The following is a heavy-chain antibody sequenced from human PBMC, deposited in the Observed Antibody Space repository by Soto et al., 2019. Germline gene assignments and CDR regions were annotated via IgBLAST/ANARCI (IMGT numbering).Heavy chain of an antibody. V-gene: IGHV1-2*02. CDR2: INPNSGGT. CDR1: GYTFTGYY. J-gene: IGHJ6*02. D-gene: IGHD1-7*01. Sequence: GASVKVSCKASGYTFTGYYMHWVRQAPGQGLEWMGWINPNSGGTNYAQKFQGRVTMTRDTSISTAYMELSRLRSDDTAVYYCARVRVVGTTFHYYYYGMDVWGQGTTVTVSS. CDR3: ARVRVVGTTFHYYYYGMDV.